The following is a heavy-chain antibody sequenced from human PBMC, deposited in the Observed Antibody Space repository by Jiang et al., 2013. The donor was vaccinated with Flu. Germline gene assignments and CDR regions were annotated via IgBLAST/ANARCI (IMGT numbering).Heavy chain of an antibody. CDR3: ARPTFPNNYYYYMDV. J-gene: IGHJ6*03. Sequence: QLVESGGGLVQPGGSLRLSCAASGFTFSSYAMHWVRQAPGKGLEWVAVISSDGSNKYYADSVRGRFTISRDDSKDTLYLQMNSLRAEDTAVYYCARPTFPNNYYYYMDVWGKGTTVTVSS. D-gene: IGHD2/OR15-2a*01. V-gene: IGHV3-30-3*01. CDR2: ISSDGSNK. CDR1: GFTFSSYA.